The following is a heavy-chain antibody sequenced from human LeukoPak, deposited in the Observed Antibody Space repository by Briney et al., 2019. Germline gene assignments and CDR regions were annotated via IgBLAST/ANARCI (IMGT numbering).Heavy chain of an antibody. V-gene: IGHV1-46*01. CDR3: ARDLYDSSGYYSEEDFDY. CDR2: INPSGGST. J-gene: IGHJ4*02. D-gene: IGHD3-22*01. Sequence: ASVKVSCKASGYTFTSYYMHWVRQAPGQGLEWMGIINPSGGSTSYAQKFQGRVTMTRDMSTSTVYMELSSLRSDDTAVYYCARDLYDSSGYYSEEDFDYWGQGTLVTVSS. CDR1: GYTFTSYY.